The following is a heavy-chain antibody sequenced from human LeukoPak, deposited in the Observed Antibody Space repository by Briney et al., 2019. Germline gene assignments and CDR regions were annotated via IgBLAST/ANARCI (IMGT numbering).Heavy chain of an antibody. J-gene: IGHJ4*02. D-gene: IGHD1-26*01. CDR2: ISYDGSNK. Sequence: GGSLRLSCAASGFTFSSYGMHWVRQAPGKGLEWVVVISYDGSNKYYADSVKGRFTISRDNSKNTLYLQMNSLRAEDTAVYYCAKDRSGSYLLGYWGQGTLVTVSS. CDR1: GFTFSSYG. CDR3: AKDRSGSYLLGY. V-gene: IGHV3-30*18.